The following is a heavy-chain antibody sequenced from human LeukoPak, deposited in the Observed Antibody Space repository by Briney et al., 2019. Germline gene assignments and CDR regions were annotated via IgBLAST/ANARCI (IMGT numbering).Heavy chain of an antibody. CDR1: GFTFTSHY. D-gene: IGHD6-13*01. Sequence: ASLKVSFKASGFTFTSHYIHWVRQAPGLGLELMGMINPSSGSTTYAQKFQVRVTMTRDKSTSTVYMELSRLRSDDTAVYYCARGIAAAGFDYWGQGALVTVSS. J-gene: IGHJ4*02. V-gene: IGHV1-46*01. CDR2: INPSSGST. CDR3: ARGIAAAGFDY.